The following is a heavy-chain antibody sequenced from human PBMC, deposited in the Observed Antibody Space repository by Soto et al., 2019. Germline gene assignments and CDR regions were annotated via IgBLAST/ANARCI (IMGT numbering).Heavy chain of an antibody. V-gene: IGHV3-23*01. Sequence: HPGGSLRLSCAASGFTFSDYAMSWVRQAPGKGLEWISAITGSGGDTYHADSVKGRFTISRDNSKNTLSLQMDSLRADDTAVYFCAKGSASGSPYYFDYWGQGTLVTVSS. D-gene: IGHD6-25*01. J-gene: IGHJ4*02. CDR1: GFTFSDYA. CDR3: AKGSASGSPYYFDY. CDR2: ITGSGGDT.